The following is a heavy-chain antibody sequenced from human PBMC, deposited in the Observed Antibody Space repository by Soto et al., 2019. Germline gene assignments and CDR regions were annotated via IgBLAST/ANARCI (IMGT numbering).Heavy chain of an antibody. CDR1: GYTFTGYY. V-gene: IGHV1-2*02. J-gene: IGHJ6*02. CDR2: INPNSGGT. CDR3: ARGELLYSYYYGMDV. Sequence: ASVKVSCKASGYTFTGYYMHWVRQAPGQGLEWMGWINPNSGGTNYAQKFQGRVTMTRDTPISTAYMELSRLRSDDTAVYYCARGELLYSYYYGMDVWGQGTTVTVSS. D-gene: IGHD1-26*01.